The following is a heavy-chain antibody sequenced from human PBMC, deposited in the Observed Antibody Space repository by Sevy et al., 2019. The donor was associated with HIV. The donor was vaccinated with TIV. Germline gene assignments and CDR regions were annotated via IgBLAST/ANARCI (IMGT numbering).Heavy chain of an antibody. CDR3: ARGDELNSYYYGMDV. CDR1: GDSVSSSRAA. V-gene: IGHV6-1*01. CDR2: KYYRSKWYR. Sequence: SQTLSLTCAISGDSVSSSRAAWNWFRQSPSRGLEWLGRKYYRSKWYRDYEVSVKGRVTINPDTSKNQFSLHLESVTPEDTAVYFCARGDELNSYYYGMDVWGQGTTVTVSS. J-gene: IGHJ6*02. D-gene: IGHD1-7*01.